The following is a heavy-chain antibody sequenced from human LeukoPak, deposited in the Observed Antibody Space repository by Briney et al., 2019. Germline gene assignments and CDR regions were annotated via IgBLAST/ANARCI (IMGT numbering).Heavy chain of an antibody. CDR2: ISAYNGKT. J-gene: IGHJ3*02. V-gene: IGHV1-18*04. CDR1: GYTFTRYG. D-gene: IGHD4-17*01. Sequence: RASVKVSCKASGYTFTRYGNSWVRQAPGQGLEWMGWISAYNGKTNYAQKLQGRVTMTTDTSTSTGYMELRILCSDDKALYYCARGPTDAFDIWGQGTMVTVSS. CDR3: ARGPTDAFDI.